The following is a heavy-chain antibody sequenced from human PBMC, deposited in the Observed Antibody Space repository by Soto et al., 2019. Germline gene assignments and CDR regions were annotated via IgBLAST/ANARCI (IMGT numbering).Heavy chain of an antibody. D-gene: IGHD5-18*01. J-gene: IGHJ4*02. Sequence: QVQLVQSGAEVKKPGAAVKVACKASGYDFIGYYIDWVRQAPGQGLEWMGRIIPRTGGTHFSQKFQGRVTLTRDTSISTAYMEVNSLRSDDTPVYYCARVDTDLDYWGQGTLVTVSS. CDR1: GYDFIGYY. CDR3: ARVDTDLDY. V-gene: IGHV1-2*02. CDR2: IIPRTGGT.